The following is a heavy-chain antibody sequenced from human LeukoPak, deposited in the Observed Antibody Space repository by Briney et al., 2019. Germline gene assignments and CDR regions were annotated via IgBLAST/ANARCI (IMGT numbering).Heavy chain of an antibody. J-gene: IGHJ4*02. CDR1: GFSLITYN. CDR2: ISSTSSHI. D-gene: IGHD3-9*01. V-gene: IGHV3-21*06. Sequence: GGSLRLSCAASGFSLITYNMNWVRQAPGKGLEWVSSISSTSSHIYYADSVKGRFTISRDNAKNSLYLEMNSLRAEDTAVYYCARAPYDILTGYSPYYFESWGQGTLVTVSS. CDR3: ARAPYDILTGYSPYYFES.